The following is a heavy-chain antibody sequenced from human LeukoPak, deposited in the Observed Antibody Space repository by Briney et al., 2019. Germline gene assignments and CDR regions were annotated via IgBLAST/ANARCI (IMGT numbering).Heavy chain of an antibody. CDR1: GFTFSSYS. Sequence: AGGSPRLSCAASGFTFSSYSMNWVRQAPGKGLEWASYISSSSSTIYYADSVKGRFTISRDNAKNSLYLQMNSLRAEDTAVYYCARDSGSEALDYWGQGTLVTVSS. CDR3: ARDSGSEALDY. V-gene: IGHV3-48*01. CDR2: ISSSSSTI. J-gene: IGHJ4*02. D-gene: IGHD6-25*01.